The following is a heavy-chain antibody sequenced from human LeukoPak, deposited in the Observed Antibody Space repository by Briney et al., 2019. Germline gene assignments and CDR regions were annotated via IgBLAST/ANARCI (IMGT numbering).Heavy chain of an antibody. Sequence: GGSLRLSCAASGFTFSSYAMSWVRQAPGKGLEWVSAISGSGGSTYYADSVKGRFTISRDNSKNTLYLQMNSLGAEDTAVYYCAEKGSSYFDYWGQGTLVTVSS. CDR1: GFTFSSYA. J-gene: IGHJ4*02. CDR3: AEKGSSYFDY. CDR2: ISGSGGST. V-gene: IGHV3-23*01.